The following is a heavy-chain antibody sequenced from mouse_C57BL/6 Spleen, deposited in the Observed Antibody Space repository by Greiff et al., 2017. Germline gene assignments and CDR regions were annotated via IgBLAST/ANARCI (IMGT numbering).Heavy chain of an antibody. D-gene: IGHD4-1*01. CDR1: GYAFTNYL. CDR3: ARKRVLTGADY. Sequence: VQVVESGAELVRPGTSVKVSCKASGYAFTNYLIEWVKQRPGQGLEWIGVINPGSGGTNYNEKFKGKATLTADKSSSTAYMQLSSLTSEDSAVYFCARKRVLTGADYWGQGTTLTVSS. V-gene: IGHV1-54*01. CDR2: INPGSGGT. J-gene: IGHJ2*01.